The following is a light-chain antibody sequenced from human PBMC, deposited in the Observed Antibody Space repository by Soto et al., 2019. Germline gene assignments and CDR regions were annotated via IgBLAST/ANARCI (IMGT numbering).Light chain of an antibody. CDR1: SSDVGSYNY. CDR2: EVS. Sequence: QSALTQPASVSGSPGQSITISCTGTSSDVGSYNYVSWYQQHPGKAPKLMIYEVSNRPSGVSNRFSGSKSGNTASLTISGLQAEDEANYSCSSSTSISTRVFGGGTQLTVL. CDR3: SSSTSISTRV. V-gene: IGLV2-14*01. J-gene: IGLJ7*01.